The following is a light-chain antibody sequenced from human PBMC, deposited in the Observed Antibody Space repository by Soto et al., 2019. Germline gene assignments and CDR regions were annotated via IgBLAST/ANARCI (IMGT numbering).Light chain of an antibody. CDR1: QGLKF. V-gene: IGKV1-12*01. CDR2: EAT. CDR3: QQANSFPIT. Sequence: DIQFTQSPSFLSASVGDRVTITCRASQGLKFLAWYQQKPGKAPRLLIYEATNLQSGVPPRFSGSGSGTDFTLTISSLQPEDFATYFCQQANSFPITFGQGTRLEI. J-gene: IGKJ5*01.